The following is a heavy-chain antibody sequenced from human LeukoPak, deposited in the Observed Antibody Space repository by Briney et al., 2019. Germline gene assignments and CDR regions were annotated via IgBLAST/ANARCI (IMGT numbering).Heavy chain of an antibody. CDR3: ARDRGYYDSSGYLNY. CDR2: LYDSGST. V-gene: IGHV4-59*01. D-gene: IGHD3-22*01. Sequence: PSETLSLTCTVPGGSISSYYWSWIRQPPGKGLEWIGYLYDSGSTNYNPSLKSRVTISVDTSKNQFSLKVSSVTAADTAVYYCARDRGYYDSSGYLNYWGQETLVTVSS. J-gene: IGHJ4*02. CDR1: GGSISSYY.